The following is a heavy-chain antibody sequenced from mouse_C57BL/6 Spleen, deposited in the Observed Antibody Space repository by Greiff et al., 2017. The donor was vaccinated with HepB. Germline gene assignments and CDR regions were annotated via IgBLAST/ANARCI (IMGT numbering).Heavy chain of an antibody. J-gene: IGHJ4*01. CDR2: IDPSDSET. CDR3: ARPLYDYEYYYAMDY. V-gene: IGHV1-52*01. CDR1: GYTFTSYW. Sequence: QVQLQQSGAELVRPGSSVKLSCKASGYTFTSYWMHWVKQRPIQGLEWIGNIDPSDSETHYNQKFKDKATLTVDKSASTAYMQLSSLTSEDSAVYYCARPLYDYEYYYAMDYWGQGTSVTVSS. D-gene: IGHD2-4*01.